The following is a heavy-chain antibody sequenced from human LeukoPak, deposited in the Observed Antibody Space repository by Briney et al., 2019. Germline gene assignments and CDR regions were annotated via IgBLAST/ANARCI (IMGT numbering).Heavy chain of an antibody. CDR1: GYTLTELS. CDR2: FDPEDGET. V-gene: IGHV1-24*01. D-gene: IGHD6-13*01. Sequence: ASVKVSCKVSGYTLTELSMHWVRQAPGKGLEWMGGFDPEDGETIYAQKFQGKVTMTRDTSTSTVYMELSSLRSEDTAVYYCARDHQAPGIAAAWGQGTLVTVSS. CDR3: ARDHQAPGIAAA. J-gene: IGHJ4*02.